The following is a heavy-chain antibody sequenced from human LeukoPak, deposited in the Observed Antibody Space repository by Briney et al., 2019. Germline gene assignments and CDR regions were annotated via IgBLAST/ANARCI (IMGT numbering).Heavy chain of an antibody. CDR3: ARGADGVSSNSRGWFDP. J-gene: IGHJ5*02. D-gene: IGHD2-15*01. CDR2: INSRSTII. Sequence: GGSLRLSCAASGFTFSSYSMNWVRQAPGKGLEWVSFINSRSTIIYYADSVRGRFTISRDNAKNSLYLQMNSLRAEDTAVYSCARGADGVSSNSRGWFDPWGQGTLVTVSS. CDR1: GFTFSSYS. V-gene: IGHV3-21*05.